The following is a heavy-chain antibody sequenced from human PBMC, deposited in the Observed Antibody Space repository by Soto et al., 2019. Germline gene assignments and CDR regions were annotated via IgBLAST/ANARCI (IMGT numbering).Heavy chain of an antibody. V-gene: IGHV1-46*03. Sequence: ASVKVSCKASGFTFTSYYMHWVRQAPGQGLEWMGIINPAGGTTTYAQSFQGRVTMIRDTSTSTVYMELSSLRSEDTAVYYCAMRSTEGAYYYMDVWGQGTLVTVSS. J-gene: IGHJ4*02. CDR1: GFTFTSYY. D-gene: IGHD5-12*01. CDR3: AMRSTEGAYYYMDV. CDR2: INPAGGTT.